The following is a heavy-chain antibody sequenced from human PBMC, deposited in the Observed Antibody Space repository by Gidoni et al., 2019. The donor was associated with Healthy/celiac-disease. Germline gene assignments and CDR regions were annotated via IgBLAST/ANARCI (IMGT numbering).Heavy chain of an antibody. CDR3: ARDLGSSGR. CDR2: IKQDVSEK. Sequence: EVQLVESGGGLVQPGGSLRLSCAASGSTFSSFWMSWVRQATGKGLEWVANIKQDVSEKYYVDSVKSRFTISRDNAKNSLYLQMNSLRAEDTAVYYCARDLGSSGRWGQGTLVTVSS. D-gene: IGHD6-19*01. CDR1: GSTFSSFW. V-gene: IGHV3-7*03. J-gene: IGHJ4*02.